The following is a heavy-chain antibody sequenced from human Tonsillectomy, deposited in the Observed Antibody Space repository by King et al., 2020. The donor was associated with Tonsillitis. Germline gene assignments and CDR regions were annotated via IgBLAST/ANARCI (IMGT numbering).Heavy chain of an antibody. D-gene: IGHD3-22*01. CDR2: IYHSGTT. V-gene: IGHV4-38-2*02. CDR3: ARDSTLGGSGYYYFDY. J-gene: IGHJ4*02. Sequence: VQLQESGPGLVKPSETLSLTCTVSGYSISSGYYWGWIRQPPGKGLEWIGRIYHSGTTYYNPSFKSRVTISVDTSKNQFSLKLSSVTAADTAVYYCARDSTLGGSGYYYFDYWGQGTLDTVSS. CDR1: GYSISSGYY.